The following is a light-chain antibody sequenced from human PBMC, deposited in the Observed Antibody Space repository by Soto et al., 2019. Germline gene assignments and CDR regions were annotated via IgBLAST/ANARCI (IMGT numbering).Light chain of an antibody. J-gene: IGKJ1*01. CDR2: AAS. CDR1: QNTRGY. CDR3: QQSYSTPWT. V-gene: IGKV1-39*01. Sequence: DIQMTQSPSSLSASVRDRVTITCRASQNTRGYLNWYQQKPGKAPKLLIYAASSLQSGIPSRFSGSGSETDFTLTISSLQPEDFATYYCQQSYSTPWTFGQETKVEIK.